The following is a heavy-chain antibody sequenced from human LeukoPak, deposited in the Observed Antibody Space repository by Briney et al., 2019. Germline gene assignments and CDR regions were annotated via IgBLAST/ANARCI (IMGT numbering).Heavy chain of an antibody. D-gene: IGHD5-12*01. CDR3: ASSFSVGGYDY. CDR2: IYSGGST. J-gene: IGHJ4*02. CDR1: GFTVSSNY. V-gene: IGHV3-53*01. Sequence: GGSLRLSCAAFGFTVSSNYMSWVRQAPGKGLEWVSVIYSGGSTYYADSVKGRFTISRDNSKNTLYLQMNSLRAEDTAVYYCASSFSVGGYDYWGQGTLVTVSS.